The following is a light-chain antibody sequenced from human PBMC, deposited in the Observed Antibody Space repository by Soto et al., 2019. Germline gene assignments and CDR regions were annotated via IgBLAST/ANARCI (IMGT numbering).Light chain of an antibody. CDR1: SSNIGAGYD. Sequence: QSVLTQPPSVSGAPGQRVTISCTGSSSNIGAGYDVHWYQQLPGTAPKLLIYGNSNRPSGVPDRFSGSKSGTSASLAITGLQAEDEADYYCQFYDSSLSGQNYVFGTGTKLTVL. CDR3: QFYDSSLSGQNYV. J-gene: IGLJ1*01. V-gene: IGLV1-40*01. CDR2: GNS.